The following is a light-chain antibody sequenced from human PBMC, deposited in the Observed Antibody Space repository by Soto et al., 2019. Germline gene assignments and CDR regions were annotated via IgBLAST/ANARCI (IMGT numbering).Light chain of an antibody. CDR1: QNIDMY. V-gene: IGKV1-39*01. CDR2: DAS. CDR3: QQTYSSRTWT. J-gene: IGKJ1*01. Sequence: IHMTQSPSSLSASVGDTVTIVCRASQNIDMYLNWYQQKPWKAPKLLIYDASTLQSGVPSRFSGGGSGTDFSLFISNLQPEDFATYYCQQTYSSRTWTFGQGTKVDIK.